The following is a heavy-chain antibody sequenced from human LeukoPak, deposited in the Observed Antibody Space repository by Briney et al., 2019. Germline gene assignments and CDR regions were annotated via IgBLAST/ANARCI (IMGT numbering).Heavy chain of an antibody. CDR2: INHSGST. CDR3: ARGWRIAVAGTWNY. V-gene: IGHV4-34*01. J-gene: IGHJ4*02. Sequence: SETLSLTCAVYGGSFSGYYWSWIRQPPGKGLEWIGEINHSGSTDYNPSLKSRVTISVDTSKNQFSLKLSSVTAADTAVYYCARGWRIAVAGTWNYWGQGTLVTVSS. CDR1: GGSFSGYY. D-gene: IGHD6-19*01.